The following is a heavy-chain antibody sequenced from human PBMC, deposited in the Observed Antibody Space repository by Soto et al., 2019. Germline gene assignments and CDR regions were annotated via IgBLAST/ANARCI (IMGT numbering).Heavy chain of an antibody. D-gene: IGHD1-26*01. Sequence: PSETLSLTCAVSGGSISSSNWWSWVRQPPGKGLEWIGEIYHSGSTNYNPSLKSRVTISVDKSKNQFSLKLSSVTAADTAVYYCARVRGGSYRGPFDYWGQGTLVTVSS. V-gene: IGHV4-4*02. CDR3: ARVRGGSYRGPFDY. CDR1: GGSISSSNW. J-gene: IGHJ4*02. CDR2: IYHSGST.